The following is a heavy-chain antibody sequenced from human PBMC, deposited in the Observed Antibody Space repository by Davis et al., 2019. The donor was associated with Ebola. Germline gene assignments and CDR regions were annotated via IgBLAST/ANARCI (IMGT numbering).Heavy chain of an antibody. CDR2: MNPNSGNT. CDR1: GYTFTSYD. D-gene: IGHD3-22*01. Sequence: ASVKVSCKASGYTFTSYDINWVRQATGQGLEWMGWMNPNSGNTGYAQKFQGRVTMTRNTSISTAYMELSSLRSDDTAVYYCARVSQAWLLSRLDYFDYWGQGTLVTVSS. J-gene: IGHJ4*02. V-gene: IGHV1-8*01. CDR3: ARVSQAWLLSRLDYFDY.